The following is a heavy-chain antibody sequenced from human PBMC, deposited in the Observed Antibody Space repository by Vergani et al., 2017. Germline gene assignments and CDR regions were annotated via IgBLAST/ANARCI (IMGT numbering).Heavy chain of an antibody. CDR1: GYTFTGYY. D-gene: IGHD6-6*01. CDR3: ARRIADRPRPYYYCYYYMDV. Sequence: QVQLVQSGAEVKKPGASVKVSCKASGYTFTGYYMHWVRQAPGQGLEWMGWINPNSGGTNYAQKFQGRVTMTRDTSINTAYMELSRLRTDDTAVYYCARRIADRPRPYYYCYYYMDVWGKGTTVTVSS. V-gene: IGHV1-2*02. CDR2: INPNSGGT. J-gene: IGHJ6*03.